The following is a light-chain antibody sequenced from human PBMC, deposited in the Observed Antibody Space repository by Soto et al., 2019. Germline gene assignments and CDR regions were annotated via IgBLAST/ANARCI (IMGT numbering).Light chain of an antibody. V-gene: IGKV1-9*01. CDR2: GAS. CDR1: QGISTY. CDR3: QQLNSDRYA. J-gene: IGKJ2*01. Sequence: DIQLTQSPSFLSASVGDRVTITCRASQGISTYLAWYLQRPRKAPKLLIYGASTLQSGVPSRFSGSGSGTEFTPTISRLQPEDFGTYYCQQLNSDRYAFGQGTKVEIK.